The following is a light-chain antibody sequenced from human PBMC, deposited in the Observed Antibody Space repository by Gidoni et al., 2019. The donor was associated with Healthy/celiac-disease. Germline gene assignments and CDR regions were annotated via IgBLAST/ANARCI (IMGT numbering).Light chain of an antibody. CDR1: QSVSRN. J-gene: IGKJ1*01. V-gene: IGKV3-15*01. CDR2: GAS. Sequence: EIVMTQSPATLSVSQGERATLSCRASQSVSRNLAWYQQNPGQAPRLLIYGASTRATCIPARFSGSGSGTEVTLTISSLQSEDFAVYYCQQYNNWPPTWTFGQGTKVEIK. CDR3: QQYNNWPPTWT.